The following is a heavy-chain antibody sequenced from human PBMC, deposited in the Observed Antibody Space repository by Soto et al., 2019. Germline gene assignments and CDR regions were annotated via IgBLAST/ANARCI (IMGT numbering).Heavy chain of an antibody. CDR1: GFTFSSYG. J-gene: IGHJ4*02. Sequence: GGSLRLSCAASGFTFSSYGMHWVRQAPGKGLEWVAVIWYDGSNKYYAESVKGRFTISRDNSKNTLYLQTNSLRAEDTSVYYCARSRGGYSGYDPVPRHFWGQGTLVTVSS. D-gene: IGHD5-12*01. V-gene: IGHV3-33*01. CDR3: ARSRGGYSGYDPVPRHF. CDR2: IWYDGSNK.